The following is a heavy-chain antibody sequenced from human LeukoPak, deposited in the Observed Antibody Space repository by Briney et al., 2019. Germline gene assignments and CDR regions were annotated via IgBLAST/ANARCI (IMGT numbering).Heavy chain of an antibody. D-gene: IGHD5-18*01. Sequence: ASVKVSCKASGYTFTSYYMHWVRQAPGQGLEWMGIINPSGGSTSYAQKFQGRVTMTRDTSTSTVYMELSSLRSENTAVYYCARAYTAINFDYWGQGTLVTVSS. CDR3: ARAYTAINFDY. V-gene: IGHV1-46*01. J-gene: IGHJ4*02. CDR2: INPSGGST. CDR1: GYTFTSYY.